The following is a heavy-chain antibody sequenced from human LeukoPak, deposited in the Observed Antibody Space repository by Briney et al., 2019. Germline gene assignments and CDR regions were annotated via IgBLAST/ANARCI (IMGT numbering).Heavy chain of an antibody. CDR2: ISASGGST. J-gene: IGHJ4*02. V-gene: IGHV3-23*01. CDR3: AKKQPLANFDH. D-gene: IGHD6-13*01. Sequence: PGGSLRLSCAASGFIFSSDAMTWVRQAPGKGLEWVSGISASGGSTYYADSVKVRVTISRDNSKNTQYLKMSSMSVEATAVYYSAKKQPLANFDHWGQGTLVTVSS. CDR1: GFIFSSDA.